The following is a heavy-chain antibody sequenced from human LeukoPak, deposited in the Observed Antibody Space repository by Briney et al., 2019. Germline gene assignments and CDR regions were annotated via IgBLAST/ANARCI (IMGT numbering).Heavy chain of an antibody. D-gene: IGHD3-16*02. J-gene: IGHJ5*02. CDR2: INHSGST. CDR1: GGSFSGYY. V-gene: IGHV4-34*01. CDR3: ARRLRMITFGGVIAHNWFDP. Sequence: SETLSLTCAVYGGSFSGYYWSWIRQPPGKGLEWIGEINHSGSTNYNPSLKSRVTISVDTSKNQFSLKLSSVTAADTAVYYCARRLRMITFGGVIAHNWFDPWGQGTLVTVSS.